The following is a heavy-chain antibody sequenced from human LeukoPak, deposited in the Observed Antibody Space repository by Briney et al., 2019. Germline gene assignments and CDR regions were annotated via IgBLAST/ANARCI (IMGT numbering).Heavy chain of an antibody. CDR1: GGSISSGSYY. Sequence: SETLSLTCTVSGGSISSGSYYWSWIRQPAGKGLEWIGRIYTSGSTNYNPSLKSRVTISVDTSKNQFSLKLSSVTAADTAVYYCARDAARGYSYGSLLDYYYYMDVWGKGTTVTISS. D-gene: IGHD5-18*01. V-gene: IGHV4-61*02. J-gene: IGHJ6*03. CDR2: IYTSGST. CDR3: ARDAARGYSYGSLLDYYYYMDV.